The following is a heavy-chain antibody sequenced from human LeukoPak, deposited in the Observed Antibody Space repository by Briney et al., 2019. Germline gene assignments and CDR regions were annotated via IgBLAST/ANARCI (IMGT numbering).Heavy chain of an antibody. Sequence: GGSLRLSCAASGFNFEDFVMTWFRQVPGKGLEWVSGIHWDDDKTEYADSVKGRFTISRDNARKSLHLEMSSLRVEDTALYYCARVYGYYYYYMDVWGNGTAVIVSS. D-gene: IGHD2/OR15-2a*01. CDR1: GFNFEDFV. CDR3: ARVYGYYYYYMDV. V-gene: IGHV3-20*04. CDR2: IHWDDDKT. J-gene: IGHJ6*03.